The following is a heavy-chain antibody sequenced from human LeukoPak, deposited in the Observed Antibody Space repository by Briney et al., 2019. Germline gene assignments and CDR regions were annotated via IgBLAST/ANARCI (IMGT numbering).Heavy chain of an antibody. V-gene: IGHV4-38-2*02. J-gene: IGHJ4*02. CDR2: FYHSGIT. CDR3: ARDYYDSSGYYTDY. Sequence: PSETLSLTCTVSGYSISSGYFWGWIRQPPGKGREWIGSFYHSGITYYNPSLKSRVTISVEMSKNQFSLKLSSVTAADTAVYYCARDYYDSSGYYTDYWGQGTLVTVSS. CDR1: GYSISSGYF. D-gene: IGHD3-22*01.